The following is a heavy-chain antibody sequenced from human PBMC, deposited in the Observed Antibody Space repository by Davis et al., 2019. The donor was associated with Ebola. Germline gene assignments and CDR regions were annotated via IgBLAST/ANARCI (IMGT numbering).Heavy chain of an antibody. CDR3: AKQGTTGYYYYGMDV. CDR1: GFTVSSNY. J-gene: IGHJ6*02. V-gene: IGHV3-33*06. D-gene: IGHD1-7*01. Sequence: SLKTSCAASGFTVSSNYMSWVRQAPGTGLEWVAVIWYDGSNKYYADSVKGRFTISRDNSKNTLYLQMNSLRAEDTAVYYCAKQGTTGYYYYGMDVWGQGTTVTVSS. CDR2: IWYDGSNK.